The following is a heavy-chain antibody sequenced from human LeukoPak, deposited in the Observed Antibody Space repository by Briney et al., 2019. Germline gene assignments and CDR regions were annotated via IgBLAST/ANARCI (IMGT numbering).Heavy chain of an antibody. CDR1: GFTVSSNY. Sequence: GGSLRLSCAASGFTVSSNYMSWVRQAPGKGLEWVSVIYSGGSTSYAASVRGPFTTSTDNSKNTLYLQMYRLRAEETAVYYSARVRRPYRSSWYRVTWFDPWGQGTLVPVSS. CDR2: IYSGGST. V-gene: IGHV3-53*01. CDR3: ARVRRPYRSSWYRVTWFDP. D-gene: IGHD6-13*01. J-gene: IGHJ5*02.